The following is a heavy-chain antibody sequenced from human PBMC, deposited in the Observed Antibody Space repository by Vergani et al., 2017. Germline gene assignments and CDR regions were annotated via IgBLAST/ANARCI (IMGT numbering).Heavy chain of an antibody. J-gene: IGHJ6*03. D-gene: IGHD3-3*01. V-gene: IGHV1-3*01. CDR1: GYTFTSYA. CDR3: ARGNDFWSGYPYYYYMDV. CDR2: ISAYNGNT. Sequence: QVQLVQSGAEVKKPGASVKVSCKASGYTFTSYAMHWVRQAPGQRLEWMGWISAYNGNTNYAQKLQGRVTMTTDTSTSTAYMELRSLRSDDTAVYYCARGNDFWSGYPYYYYMDVWGKGTTVTVSS.